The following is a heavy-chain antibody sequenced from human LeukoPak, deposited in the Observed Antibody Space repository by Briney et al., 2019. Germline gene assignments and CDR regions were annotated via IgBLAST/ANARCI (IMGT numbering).Heavy chain of an antibody. CDR3: RQEELRTDGDAFDI. CDR2: INPNSGGT. D-gene: IGHD1-7*01. CDR1: GYTFTGYY. V-gene: IGHV1-2*02. Sequence: ASVKVSCKASGYTFTGYYMHWVRQAPGQGLGWMGWINPNSGGTNYAQKFQGRVTMTRDTSISTAYMELSRLRSDDTAVYYCRQEELRTDGDAFDIWGQGTMVTVSS. J-gene: IGHJ3*02.